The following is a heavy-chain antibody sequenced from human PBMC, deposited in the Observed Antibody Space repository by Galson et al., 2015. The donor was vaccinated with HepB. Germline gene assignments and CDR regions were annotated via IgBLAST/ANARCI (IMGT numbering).Heavy chain of an antibody. D-gene: IGHD2-21*01. J-gene: IGHJ5*02. CDR1: GGSISSYY. V-gene: IGHV4-59*01. CDR2: IYYSGST. Sequence: ETLSLTCTVSGGSISSYYWSWIRQPPGKGLEWIGYIYYSGSTNYNPSLKSRVTISVDTSKNQFSLKLSSVTAADTAVYYCARGHPYSGWFDPWGQGTLVTVSS. CDR3: ARGHPYSGWFDP.